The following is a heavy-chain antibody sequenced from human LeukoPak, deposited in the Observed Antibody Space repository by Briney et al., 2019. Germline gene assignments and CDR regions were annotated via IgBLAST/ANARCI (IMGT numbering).Heavy chain of an antibody. CDR1: GYTFTGYY. Sequence: ASVKVSCKASGYTFTGYYMHWVRQAPGQGLEWMGWINPDSGGTNYAQELQGRVTMTRDTSISTAYMELSRLTSDDTAVYYCARLQRHVGLDYWGQGTLVTVSS. D-gene: IGHD1-26*01. CDR2: INPDSGGT. J-gene: IGHJ4*02. V-gene: IGHV1-2*02. CDR3: ARLQRHVGLDY.